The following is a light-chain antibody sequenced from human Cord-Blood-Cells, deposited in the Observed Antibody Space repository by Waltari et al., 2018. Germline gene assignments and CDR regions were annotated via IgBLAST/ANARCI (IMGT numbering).Light chain of an antibody. Sequence: SYVLTQPPSVSVAPGKTARITCGGNNIGSKSVHWYQQKPGQAPVLVIYYDSDRPSGIPERFSGSNSGNTATLTIIRVEAVDEADYYCQVWDSSSDHYVFGTGTKVTVL. V-gene: IGLV3-21*04. CDR2: YDS. CDR3: QVWDSSSDHYV. CDR1: NIGSKS. J-gene: IGLJ1*01.